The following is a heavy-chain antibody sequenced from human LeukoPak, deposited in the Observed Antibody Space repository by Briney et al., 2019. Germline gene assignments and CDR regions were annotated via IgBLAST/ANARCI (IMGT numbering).Heavy chain of an antibody. CDR2: IWYDGSNK. J-gene: IGHJ4*02. CDR3: ARDQQAAAGTVPTTFDY. Sequence: PGRSLRLSCAASGYTFSSYGMHWVRQAPGKGLEWVAVIWYDGSNKYYADSVKGRFTISRDNSKNTLYLQMNSLRAEDTAVYYCARDQQAAAGTVPTTFDYWGQGTLVTVSS. CDR1: GYTFSSYG. V-gene: IGHV3-33*01. D-gene: IGHD6-13*01.